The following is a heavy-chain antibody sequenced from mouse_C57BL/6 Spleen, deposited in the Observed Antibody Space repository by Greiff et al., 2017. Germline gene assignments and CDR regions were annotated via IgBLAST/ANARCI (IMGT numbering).Heavy chain of an antibody. J-gene: IGHJ2*01. CDR1: GFTFSSYV. CDR3: ARLTGPRYFDY. V-gene: IGHV5-6*01. CDR2: ISSGGSYT. D-gene: IGHD4-1*01. Sequence: EVMLVESVGDLVKPGGSLKLSCAASGFTFSSYVMSWVRQTPDTRLEWVATISSGGSYTYSPDSVKGRFTIARDNGKNTLYLQMSSLKSEDTAMYYCARLTGPRYFDYWGQGTTLTVSS.